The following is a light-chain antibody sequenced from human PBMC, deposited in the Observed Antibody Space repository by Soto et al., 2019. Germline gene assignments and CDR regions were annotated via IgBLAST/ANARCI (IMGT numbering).Light chain of an antibody. CDR2: AST. J-gene: IGKJ4*01. Sequence: DVQMTQSPSSLSASVGDRVTITCRASQTIAGYLNWYQQKPGTAPKLLIYASTSLHSGVPSRFSGSGSGTDFTLAISSLQPEDFATYYCQQSYSVPRTFGGGTKVE. V-gene: IGKV1-39*01. CDR3: QQSYSVPRT. CDR1: QTIAGY.